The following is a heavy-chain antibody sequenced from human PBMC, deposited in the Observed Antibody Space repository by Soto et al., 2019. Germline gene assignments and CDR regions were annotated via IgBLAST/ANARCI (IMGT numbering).Heavy chain of an antibody. D-gene: IGHD4-17*01. CDR1: GYTFTSYG. Sequence: ASVKVSCKASGYTFTSYGISWVRQAPGQGLEWMGWISAYNGNTNYAQKLQGRVTMTTDTSTSTAYMELRSLRSDDTAVYYCARGPHYGDYVSVGRNWFDPWGQGTLVTVSS. J-gene: IGHJ5*02. V-gene: IGHV1-18*01. CDR3: ARGPHYGDYVSVGRNWFDP. CDR2: ISAYNGNT.